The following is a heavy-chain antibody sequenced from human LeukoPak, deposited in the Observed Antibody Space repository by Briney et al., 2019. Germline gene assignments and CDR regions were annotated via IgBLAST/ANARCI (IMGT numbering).Heavy chain of an antibody. D-gene: IGHD4/OR15-4a*01. CDR3: ARQSSRLTIFDY. V-gene: IGHV3-53*01. CDR1: GFTVSINY. CDR2: LYSGGTT. Sequence: GGSLRLSCAASGFTVSINYMSWVRQAPGKGLEWVSALYSGGTTYYADSVKGRFTISTDNSKNTLYLQMNSLRGEDTAVYYCARQSSRLTIFDYWGQGTLVTVSS. J-gene: IGHJ4*02.